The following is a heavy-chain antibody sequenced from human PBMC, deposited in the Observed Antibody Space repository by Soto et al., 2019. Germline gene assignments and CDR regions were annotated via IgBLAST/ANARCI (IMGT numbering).Heavy chain of an antibody. CDR3: IYRRAAYDYHGLDV. D-gene: IGHD6-13*01. CDR2: LYCNEDR. CDR1: GFSLRTTGVG. Sequence: GSGPTLVNPTETLPLTCTFSGFSLRTTGVGEGWVRQPPGHSLEWFVVLYCNEDRRYNPLLRNRLTITKDTSTNQVVITMTNMDTVDKATYYCIYRRAAYDYHGLDVWGQGTTVTVSS. V-gene: IGHV2-5*01. J-gene: IGHJ6*02.